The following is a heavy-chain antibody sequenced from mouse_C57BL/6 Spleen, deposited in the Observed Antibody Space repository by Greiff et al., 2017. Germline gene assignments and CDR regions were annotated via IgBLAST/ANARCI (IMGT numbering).Heavy chain of an antibody. CDR1: GYTFTSYW. V-gene: IGHV1-69*01. CDR2: IDPADSYT. D-gene: IGHD1-1*01. CDR3: ARCSNYGDFDV. Sequence: QVQLQQPGAELVMPGASVKLSCKASGYTFTSYWMHWVKQRPGQGLEWIGAIDPADSYTNYNQKFKGKSTLTVDKSSSTAYMQLSSLTSEDSAVYYCARCSNYGDFDVWGTGTTVTVSS. J-gene: IGHJ1*03.